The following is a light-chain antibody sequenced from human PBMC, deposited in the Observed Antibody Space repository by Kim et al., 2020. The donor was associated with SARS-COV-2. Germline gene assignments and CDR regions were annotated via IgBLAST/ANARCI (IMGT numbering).Light chain of an antibody. CDR3: QVWDSISVHVV. J-gene: IGLJ2*01. CDR1: NMGSKS. V-gene: IGLV3-21*04. Sequence: APGKTARITCGGINMGSKSVHWYQQKPGQAPVLVIYYYSDRPSGIPERFSGSYAGNTATLTISRVEAGDEADYYCQVWDSISVHVVFGGVTQLPVL. CDR2: YYS.